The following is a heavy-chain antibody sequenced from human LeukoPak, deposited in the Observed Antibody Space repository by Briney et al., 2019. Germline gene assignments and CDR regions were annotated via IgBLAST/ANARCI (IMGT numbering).Heavy chain of an antibody. CDR3: ARGQPQRYSSGWYVNWFDP. Sequence: SETLSLTCTVSGTSISSSYWSCIRQPPGKGLEWIGYIYYSGTTKYNPSLKSRVTISVDTSKNQFSLKVNSVAAADTAVYYCARGQPQRYSSGWYVNWFDPWGQGTLVTVSS. V-gene: IGHV4-59*01. CDR1: GTSISSSY. J-gene: IGHJ5*02. CDR2: IYYSGTT. D-gene: IGHD6-19*01.